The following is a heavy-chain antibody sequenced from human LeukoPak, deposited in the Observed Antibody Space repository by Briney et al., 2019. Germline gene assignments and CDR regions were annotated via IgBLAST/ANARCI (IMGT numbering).Heavy chain of an antibody. CDR1: GYTFTSYD. D-gene: IGHD2-2*01. J-gene: IGHJ6*02. V-gene: IGHV1-8*01. CDR2: MNPNSGNT. CDR3: ASSPAYCSSTSRYYYYYGMDV. Sequence: ASVKVSCKASGYTFTSYDINWVRQATGQGLEWMGWMNPNSGNTGYAQKFQGRVTMTRNTSISTAYMELSSLRSEDTAVYYCASSPAYCSSTSRYYYYYGMDVWGQGTTVTVSS.